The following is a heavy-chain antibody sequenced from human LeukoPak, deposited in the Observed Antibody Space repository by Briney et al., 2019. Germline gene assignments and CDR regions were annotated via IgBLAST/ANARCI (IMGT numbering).Heavy chain of an antibody. D-gene: IGHD3-10*01. V-gene: IGHV3-23*01. CDR3: AKAGVLTLVRGVIVDY. CDR2: ISGSGDGT. J-gene: IGHJ4*02. CDR1: GFSLTVYA. Sequence: PRGSLRLSCVHPGFSLTVYAMSRVRPAPGKGLGWVSPISGSGDGTYYADSVKGRFAISRDNSKNTLFLQMNSLRAEDTAVYYCAKAGVLTLVRGVIVDYWGQGTLVTVSS.